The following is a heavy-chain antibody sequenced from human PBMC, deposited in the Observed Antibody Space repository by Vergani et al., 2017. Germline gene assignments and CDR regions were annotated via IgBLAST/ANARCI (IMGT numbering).Heavy chain of an antibody. CDR3: ARVYDILTGGFDY. CDR1: GFTFSSYG. D-gene: IGHD3-9*01. Sequence: QVQLVESGGGVVQPGRSLRLSCAASGFTFSSYGMHWVRQAPGKGLEWVAVIWYDGSNKYYADSVKSRFTISRDNSKNTLYLQMNSLRAEDTAVYYCARVYDILTGGFDYWGQGTLVTVSS. J-gene: IGHJ4*02. CDR2: IWYDGSNK. V-gene: IGHV3-33*01.